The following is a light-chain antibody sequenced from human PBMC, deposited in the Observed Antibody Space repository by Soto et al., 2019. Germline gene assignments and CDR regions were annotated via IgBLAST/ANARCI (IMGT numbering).Light chain of an antibody. CDR2: GAS. CDR1: QSVSSN. Sequence: EIVMTQCPATLSVSPGERATLSCRASQSVSSNLAWHRQKPGQAPRLLICGASTRATGIPARFSASGSGTEFTLTISRLEPEDFAVYYCQQYDTSPWTFGQGTKVEV. V-gene: IGKV3-15*01. CDR3: QQYDTSPWT. J-gene: IGKJ1*01.